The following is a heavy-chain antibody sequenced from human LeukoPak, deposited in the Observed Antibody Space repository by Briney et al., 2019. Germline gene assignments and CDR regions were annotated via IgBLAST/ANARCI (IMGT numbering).Heavy chain of an antibody. V-gene: IGHV4-61*01. Sequence: PSETLSLTCTVSGGSFSSGSYYWSWIRQPPGEGLEWIGYIYYSGSTNYNPSLKSRVTISVDTSKNQFSLKLSSVTAADTAVYYCARDLRRDAFDIWGQGTMVTVSS. CDR1: GGSFSSGSYY. CDR2: IYYSGST. CDR3: ARDLRRDAFDI. J-gene: IGHJ3*02.